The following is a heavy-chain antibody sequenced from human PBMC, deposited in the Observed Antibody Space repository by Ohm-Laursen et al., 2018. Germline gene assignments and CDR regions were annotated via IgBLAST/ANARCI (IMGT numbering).Heavy chain of an antibody. J-gene: IGHJ4*02. V-gene: IGHV3-74*01. CDR1: GFTFSSYW. Sequence: GSLRLSCSASGFTFSSYWMHWVRQAPGKGLVWVSRINSDGSSTSYADSVKGRFTISRDNAKNTLYLQMNSLRAEDTAVYYCARAPWLPPPFDYWGQGTLVTVSS. CDR3: ARAPWLPPPFDY. D-gene: IGHD6-19*01. CDR2: INSDGSST.